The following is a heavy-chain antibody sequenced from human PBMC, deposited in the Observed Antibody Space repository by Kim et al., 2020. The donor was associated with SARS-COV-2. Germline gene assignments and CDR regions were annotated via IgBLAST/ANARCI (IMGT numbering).Heavy chain of an antibody. Sequence: GGSLRLSCAASGFTFSSYEMNWVRQAPGKGLEWVSSISSSGGTKYYADSVKGRLTIFRDNAKNSVYVQMNSLRAEDTAVYYCARVGASYGITIFGVVPYGMDVWGQGTTVTVSS. CDR3: ARVGASYGITIFGVVPYGMDV. J-gene: IGHJ6*02. CDR2: ISSSGGTK. CDR1: GFTFSSYE. D-gene: IGHD3-3*01. V-gene: IGHV3-48*03.